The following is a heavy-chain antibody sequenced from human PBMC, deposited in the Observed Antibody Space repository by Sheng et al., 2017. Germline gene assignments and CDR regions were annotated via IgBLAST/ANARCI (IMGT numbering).Heavy chain of an antibody. J-gene: IGHJ4*02. CDR2: ISYDGSNK. CDR3: ARDHPVAGTLGYFDY. CDR1: GFTFSSYA. Sequence: QVQLVESGGGVVQPGRSLRLSCAASGFTFSSYAMHWVRQAPGKGLEWVAVISYDGSNKYYADSVKGRFTISRDNSKNTLYLQMNSLRAEDTAVYYCARDHPVAGTLGYFDYWGQGTLVTVS. D-gene: IGHD6-19*01. V-gene: IGHV3-30*04.